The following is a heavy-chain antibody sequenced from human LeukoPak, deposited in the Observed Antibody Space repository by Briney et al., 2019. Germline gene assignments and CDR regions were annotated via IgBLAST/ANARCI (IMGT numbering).Heavy chain of an antibody. CDR3: AKDPDYYDSSGYYGLGAFDI. CDR2: IRYDGSNK. CDR1: GFTFSSYG. V-gene: IGHV3-30*02. D-gene: IGHD3-22*01. J-gene: IGHJ3*02. Sequence: GGSLRLSCAASGFTFSSYGVHWVRQAPGKGLEWVAFIRYDGSNKYYADSVKGRFTISRDNSKNTLYLQMNSLRAEDTAVYYCAKDPDYYDSSGYYGLGAFDIWGQGTMVTVSS.